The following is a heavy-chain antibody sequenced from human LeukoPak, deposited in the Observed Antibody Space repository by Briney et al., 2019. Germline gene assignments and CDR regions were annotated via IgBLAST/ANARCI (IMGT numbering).Heavy chain of an antibody. CDR1: GFTFSDYY. V-gene: IGHV3-11*04. CDR3: ARRKANSDGEFDY. Sequence: GGSLRLSCAASGFTFSDYYMSWIRQAPGKGLDWVSFISSSGSSITYADSVKGRFTISRDNVKNSLYLQMNSLRAEDTAVYYCARRKANSDGEFDYWGQGTLVTVSS. CDR2: ISSSGSSI. J-gene: IGHJ4*02. D-gene: IGHD3-10*01.